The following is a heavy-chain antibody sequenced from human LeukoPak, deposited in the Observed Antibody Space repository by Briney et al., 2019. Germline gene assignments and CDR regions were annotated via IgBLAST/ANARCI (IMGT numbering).Heavy chain of an antibody. Sequence: GGSLRISCAASGFTFSSYSMNWVRQAPGKGLEWVSYISSSSSTIYYANSVKGRFTISRDNAKNSLYLQMNSLRAEDTAVYYCAREGGHYYDSSGYSYYFDYWGQGTLVTVSS. CDR1: GFTFSSYS. J-gene: IGHJ4*02. CDR3: AREGGHYYDSSGYSYYFDY. V-gene: IGHV3-48*01. D-gene: IGHD3-22*01. CDR2: ISSSSSTI.